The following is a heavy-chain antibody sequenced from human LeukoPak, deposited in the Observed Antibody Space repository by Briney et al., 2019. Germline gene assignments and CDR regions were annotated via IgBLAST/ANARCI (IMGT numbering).Heavy chain of an antibody. CDR1: GFTFSSYA. CDR2: ISGSGGST. D-gene: IGHD5-12*01. CDR3: EPLPAATARGVATFSGFGGL. V-gene: IGHV3-23*01. Sequence: GGSLRLSCAASGFTFSSYAMSWVRQAPGKGLEWVSAISGSGGSTYYADSVKGRFTISRDNSKNTLYLQMNSLRAEDTAVYYCEPLPAATARGVATFSGFGGLWGQGTLVTVSS. J-gene: IGHJ4*02.